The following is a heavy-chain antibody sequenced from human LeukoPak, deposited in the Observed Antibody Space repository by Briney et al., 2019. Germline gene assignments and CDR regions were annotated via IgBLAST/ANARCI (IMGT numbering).Heavy chain of an antibody. CDR2: INRSGST. Sequence: SETLSLTCAVYGGSFSGYYWSWIRQPPGKGLEWIGEINRSGSTNYNPSLKSRVTISVDTSKNQFSLKLSSVTAADTAVYYCARSPLFYQLPSFDYWGQGTLVTVSS. J-gene: IGHJ4*02. D-gene: IGHD2-2*01. CDR3: ARSPLFYQLPSFDY. V-gene: IGHV4-34*01. CDR1: GGSFSGYY.